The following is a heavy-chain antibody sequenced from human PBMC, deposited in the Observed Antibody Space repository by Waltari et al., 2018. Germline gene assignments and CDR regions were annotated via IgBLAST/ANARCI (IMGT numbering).Heavy chain of an antibody. Sequence: QVQLEESGPGLVKASETLSLTCSFSGGSVSDYYWGWIRQPTGRKLEWIGRYFSGSTYYNPSLQNRPTMSLDTSRTQFSLKLNSVTAADTAVYYCVIDLNVWGHGTMVTVSS. CDR1: GGSVSDYY. CDR2: YFSGST. D-gene: IGHD3-3*01. J-gene: IGHJ3*01. V-gene: IGHV4-4*07. CDR3: VIDLNV.